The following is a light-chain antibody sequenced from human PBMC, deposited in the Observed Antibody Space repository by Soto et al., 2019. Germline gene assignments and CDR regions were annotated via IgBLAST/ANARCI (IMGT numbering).Light chain of an antibody. J-gene: IGKJ1*01. V-gene: IGKV3-20*01. CDR3: QQYGSSPRT. CDR2: GAS. Sequence: EIALTQSPGTLSLSPGERATLSCRASQRVSSNYLAWYQQKPGQAPRLLIYGASTRATGIPDRFSGSGSGTDFTLTISRLEPEHFAVYYCQQYGSSPRTFGQGTKV. CDR1: QRVSSNY.